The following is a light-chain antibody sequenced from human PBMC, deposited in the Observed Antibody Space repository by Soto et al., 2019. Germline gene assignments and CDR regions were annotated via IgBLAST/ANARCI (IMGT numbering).Light chain of an antibody. CDR2: GNS. J-gene: IGLJ1*01. CDR3: PSSDSSLNV. Sequence: QSVLTQPPSVSGAPGQRVTISCTGSSSNIGAGYDVHWYKQLPGTAPKLLIYGNSNRPSGVPDRFSGSKSGTSASLAITGLQAEDEADYYCPSSDSSLNVFGTGTKVTVL. CDR1: SSNIGAGYD. V-gene: IGLV1-40*01.